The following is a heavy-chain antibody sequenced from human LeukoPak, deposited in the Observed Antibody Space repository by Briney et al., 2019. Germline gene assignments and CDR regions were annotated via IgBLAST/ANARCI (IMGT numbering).Heavy chain of an antibody. D-gene: IGHD3-3*01. J-gene: IGHJ3*02. CDR1: GGSISSSSCY. CDR2: IYYSGST. CDR3: ARRSYDFWSGSGENAFDI. V-gene: IGHV4-39*01. Sequence: SETLSLTCTVSGGSISSSSCYWGWIRQPPAKGLEWIGSIYYSGSTYYNPSLKSRVTISVDTSKNQFSMKLSSVTAADTAVYYCARRSYDFWSGSGENAFDIWGQGTMVTVSS.